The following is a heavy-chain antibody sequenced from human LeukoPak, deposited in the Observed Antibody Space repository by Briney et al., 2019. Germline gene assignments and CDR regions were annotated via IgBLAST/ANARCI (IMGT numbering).Heavy chain of an antibody. CDR3: AKDSSGYFDY. D-gene: IGHD3-22*01. CDR1: GITFSMYA. J-gene: IGHJ4*02. Sequence: PGGSLRLSCADSGITFSMYAMYWVRQAPGNGLEWVALISYDGRKKYYADSVKGRFTISRDNSKNTLYLQMNSLRAEDTAVYYCAKDSSGYFDYWGQGTLVTASS. V-gene: IGHV3-30*04. CDR2: ISYDGRKK.